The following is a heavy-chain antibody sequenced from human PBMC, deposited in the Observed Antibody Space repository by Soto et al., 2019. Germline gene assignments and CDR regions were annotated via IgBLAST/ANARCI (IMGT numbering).Heavy chain of an antibody. D-gene: IGHD2-2*02. Sequence: SETLSLTCTVSGGSITTGGSYWGWIRQHPGKGLEWIGNIYHSGNTYYNPSLKSRLTISVDTSKNHFSLMVDSVTAADTAVYYCARARFQVLYGKPYFDSWGQGTLVTVS. J-gene: IGHJ4*02. CDR2: IYHSGNT. CDR1: GGSITTGGSY. V-gene: IGHV4-31*03. CDR3: ARARFQVLYGKPYFDS.